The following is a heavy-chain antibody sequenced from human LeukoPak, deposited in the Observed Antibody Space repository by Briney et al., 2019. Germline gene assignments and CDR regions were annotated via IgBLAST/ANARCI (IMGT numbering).Heavy chain of an antibody. V-gene: IGHV3-53*01. Sequence: HPGGSLRLSCAASGFTFSSYAMSWVRQAPGKGLEWVSVMYSGGSTYYADSVKGRFTISRDNSKNTLYLQINSLRAEDTAVYYCARDLKNDYWGQGTLVTVSS. D-gene: IGHD3-9*01. CDR1: GFTFSSYA. J-gene: IGHJ4*02. CDR3: ARDLKNDY. CDR2: MYSGGST.